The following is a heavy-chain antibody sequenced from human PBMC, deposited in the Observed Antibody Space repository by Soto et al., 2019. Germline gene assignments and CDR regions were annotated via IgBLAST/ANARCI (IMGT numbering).Heavy chain of an antibody. CDR1: GYTFTSYD. V-gene: IGHV1-8*01. Sequence: ASVKVSCKASGYTFTSYDINWVRQATGQGLEWMGWMNPNSGNTGYAQKFQGRVTMTRNTSISTAYMELSSLRSEDTAVYYCARSDEGGEYSSSSYYYYMDVWGKGTTVTVSS. CDR2: MNPNSGNT. J-gene: IGHJ6*03. CDR3: ARSDEGGEYSSSSYYYYMDV. D-gene: IGHD6-6*01.